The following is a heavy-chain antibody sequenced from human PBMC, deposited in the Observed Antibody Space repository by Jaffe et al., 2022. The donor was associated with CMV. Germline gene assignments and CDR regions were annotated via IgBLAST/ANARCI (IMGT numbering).Heavy chain of an antibody. CDR2: IRSSGTNT. CDR1: GFSFSTYE. J-gene: IGHJ4*02. V-gene: IGHV3-48*03. D-gene: IGHD3-10*01. CDR3: ALLMIRGGFVDH. Sequence: EVQLVESGGNLVQPGGSLRLSCAASGFSFSTYEMNWVRQTPGKGLELVSYIRSSGTNTFYADSVRGRFTISRDNAKNSLYLQMNSLRAEDTGVYYCALLMIRGGFVDHWGQGTLVTVSS.